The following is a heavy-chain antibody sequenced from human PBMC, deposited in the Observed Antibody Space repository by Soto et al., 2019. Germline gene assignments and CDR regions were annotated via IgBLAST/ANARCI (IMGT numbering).Heavy chain of an antibody. J-gene: IGHJ6*02. Sequence: ASVKVSCKASGGTFSIYAITWVRQAPGQGLEWMGGIIPISGTVKYAQKFQGRVTMTRDTSTSTVYMELSSLRSEDTAVYYCAILNYYDSSGPYGMDVRGQGTTVTVSS. V-gene: IGHV1-69*05. CDR2: IIPISGTV. CDR1: GGTFSIYA. CDR3: AILNYYDSSGPYGMDV. D-gene: IGHD3-22*01.